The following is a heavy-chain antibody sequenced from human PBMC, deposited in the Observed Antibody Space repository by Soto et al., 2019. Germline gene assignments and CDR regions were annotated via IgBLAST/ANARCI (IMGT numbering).Heavy chain of an antibody. Sequence: PGGSLRLSCAASGFTFNNYAMNWVRQAPGKGLEWVSSITNTGGTTFYADSVKGRFTISRDNGKNTLYLQMNSLTAEDTAIYYCAKRLFYGSGSFDYWGQGTLVTVSS. CDR3: AKRLFYGSGSFDY. CDR2: ITNTGGTT. V-gene: IGHV3-23*01. CDR1: GFTFNNYA. J-gene: IGHJ4*02. D-gene: IGHD3-10*01.